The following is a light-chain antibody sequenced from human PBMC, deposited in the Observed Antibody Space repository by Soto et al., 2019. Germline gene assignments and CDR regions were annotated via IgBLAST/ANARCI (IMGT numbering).Light chain of an antibody. J-gene: IGKJ1*01. Sequence: EIVLTQSPGTLSLSPGERATRSCRASQRVSSSYLAWYQQKPGQAPRLLIYGPSSRATGIPDRFSGSGSGTDFTLTISRLEPENFAVYYCQQYGSSRSWTFGQGTKVEI. CDR2: GPS. CDR1: QRVSSSY. V-gene: IGKV3-20*01. CDR3: QQYGSSRSWT.